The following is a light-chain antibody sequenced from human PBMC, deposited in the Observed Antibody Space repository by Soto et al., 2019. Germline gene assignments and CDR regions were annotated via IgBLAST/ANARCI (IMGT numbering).Light chain of an antibody. CDR1: QNIDSW. CDR2: TAS. CDR3: QQADRCPRT. Sequence: DIQMTQSPSSVSASVGDRVTITCRASQNIDSWLAWYQQKPGKAPKLLIYTASSLQTGVPSRFSGSGAGTDFTLTINSMQPEDFATYFCQQADRCPRTFGQGTKVEI. J-gene: IGKJ1*01. V-gene: IGKV1-12*01.